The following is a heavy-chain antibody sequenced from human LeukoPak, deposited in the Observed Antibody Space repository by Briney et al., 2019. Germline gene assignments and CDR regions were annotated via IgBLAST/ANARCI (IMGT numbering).Heavy chain of an antibody. V-gene: IGHV3-23*01. J-gene: IGHJ6*02. Sequence: GGSLRLSCAASGFTFSSYAMSWVRQAPGKGLEWVSAISGSGGSTYYADSVKGRFTISRDNSKNTLYLQMNSLRAEDTAVYYCAKDIVVVPAAIAFTYYYYGMDVWGQGTTVTVSS. D-gene: IGHD2-2*02. CDR2: ISGSGGST. CDR1: GFTFSSYA. CDR3: AKDIVVVPAAIAFTYYYYGMDV.